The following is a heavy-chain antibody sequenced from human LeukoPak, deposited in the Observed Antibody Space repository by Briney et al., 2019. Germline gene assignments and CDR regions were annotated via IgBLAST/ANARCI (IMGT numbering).Heavy chain of an antibody. D-gene: IGHD1-26*01. Sequence: PSETLSLTCSVSGGSISSSIYYWGWIRQPPGKGLEWIGNIYYSGSTLYSPSLKSRVTISVDTSKNQFSLKVRSVTAADTAVYYCAKVAATPPGYYGVDVWGQGTTVTVSS. CDR3: AKVAATPPGYYGVDV. J-gene: IGHJ6*02. CDR1: GGSISSSIYY. CDR2: IYYSGST. V-gene: IGHV4-39*01.